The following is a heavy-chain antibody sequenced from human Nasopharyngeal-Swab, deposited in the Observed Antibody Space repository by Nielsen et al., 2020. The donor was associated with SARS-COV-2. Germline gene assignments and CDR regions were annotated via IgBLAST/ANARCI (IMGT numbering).Heavy chain of an antibody. D-gene: IGHD2-15*01. CDR3: TRCGGGCYSGRDY. CDR1: GFTISDSA. CDR2: SSSKGNNYAT. Sequence: GESLKISCAASGFTISDSAIHWVRQACGKGLDWVGRSSSKGNNYATAYSASVKGRFIIFRDDPTNTAYLQMNSLKTEDTAMYYCTRCGGGCYSGRDYWGQGTLVTVSS. V-gene: IGHV3-73*01. J-gene: IGHJ4*02.